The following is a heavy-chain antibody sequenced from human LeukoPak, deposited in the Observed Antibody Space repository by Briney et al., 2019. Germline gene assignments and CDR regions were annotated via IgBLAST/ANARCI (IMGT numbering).Heavy chain of an antibody. Sequence: ASVKVSCKASGYTFTSYGISWVRQAPGQGLEWMGWISAYNGNTNYAQKLQGRVTMTTDTSTSTAYMELRSLRSDDTAVYYCARGLWFGESKGPVDYWGQGTLVTVSS. V-gene: IGHV1-18*04. CDR1: GYTFTSYG. CDR2: ISAYNGNT. D-gene: IGHD3-10*01. CDR3: ARGLWFGESKGPVDY. J-gene: IGHJ4*02.